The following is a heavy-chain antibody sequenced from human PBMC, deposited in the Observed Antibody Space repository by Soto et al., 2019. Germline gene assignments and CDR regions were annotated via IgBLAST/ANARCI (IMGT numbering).Heavy chain of an antibody. CDR1: GFTFSSYS. Sequence: EVQLVESGGGLVKPGGSLRLSCAASGFTFSSYSMNWVRQAPGKGLEWVSSISSSSSYIYYADSVKGRFTISRDNAKNSVHLHMNSLRAEDTAVYYCTSPPARYSSGWYFYAYWGQGTLVTVSS. D-gene: IGHD6-19*01. CDR2: ISSSSSYI. CDR3: TSPPARYSSGWYFYAY. V-gene: IGHV3-21*01. J-gene: IGHJ4*02.